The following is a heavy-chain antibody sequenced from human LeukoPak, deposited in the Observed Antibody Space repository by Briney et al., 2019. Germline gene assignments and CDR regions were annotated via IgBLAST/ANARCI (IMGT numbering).Heavy chain of an antibody. CDR3: AKTYCSTTSCPINY. Sequence: GGSLRLSCAASGFTFSSYAMSWVRQAPGKGLEWVSGISGSGDNTYYADSVKGRFTISRDNSQNTLYLQMTSLRAEDTAVYYCAKTYCSTTSCPINYWGQGTLVTVSS. CDR1: GFTFSSYA. J-gene: IGHJ4*02. V-gene: IGHV3-23*01. CDR2: ISGSGDNT. D-gene: IGHD2-2*01.